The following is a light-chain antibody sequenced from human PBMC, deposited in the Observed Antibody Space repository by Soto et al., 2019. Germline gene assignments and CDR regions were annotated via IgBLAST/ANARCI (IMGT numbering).Light chain of an antibody. CDR2: SAS. Sequence: EIVMTPSPATLSVSLGERATLSCRASQTVTSNLAWYQQKPGQAPRLLIYSASRRATGFPGRFSGSGSGTDFTLTISSLEPEDFAVYYCQQRSNWPPTFGQGTRLEIK. CDR3: QQRSNWPPT. V-gene: IGKV3-11*01. J-gene: IGKJ5*01. CDR1: QTVTSN.